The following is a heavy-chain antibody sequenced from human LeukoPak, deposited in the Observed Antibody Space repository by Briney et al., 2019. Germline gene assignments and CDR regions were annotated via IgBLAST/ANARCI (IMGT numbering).Heavy chain of an antibody. CDR3: ARAPYYYDSSGYWFDP. J-gene: IGHJ5*02. D-gene: IGHD3-22*01. CDR2: IYYSGST. CDR1: GGSISSYY. V-gene: IGHV4-59*08. Sequence: ASETLSLTCTVSGGSISSYYRSWIRQPPGKGLEWIGYIYYSGSTNYNPSLKSRVTISVDTSKNQFSLKLSSVTAADTAVYYCARAPYYYDSSGYWFDPWGQGTLVTVSS.